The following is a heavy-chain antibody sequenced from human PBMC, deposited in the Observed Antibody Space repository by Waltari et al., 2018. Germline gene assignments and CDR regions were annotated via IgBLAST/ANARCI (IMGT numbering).Heavy chain of an antibody. Sequence: QVQLVQSGAEVKKPGASVKVSCKASGYTFTSYAMHWVRQAPGQRLEWMGWINAGNGNTKYSQKFQGRVTITRDTSASTAYMELSSLRSEDTAVYYCARVGISPIAAAGMFDYWGQGTLVTVSS. D-gene: IGHD6-13*01. CDR1: GYTFTSYA. CDR2: INAGNGNT. J-gene: IGHJ4*02. CDR3: ARVGISPIAAAGMFDY. V-gene: IGHV1-3*01.